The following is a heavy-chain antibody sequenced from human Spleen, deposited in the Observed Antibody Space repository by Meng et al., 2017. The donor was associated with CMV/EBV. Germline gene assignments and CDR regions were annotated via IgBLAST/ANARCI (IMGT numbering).Heavy chain of an antibody. CDR2: IRYDGRNT. J-gene: IGHJ4*02. CDR3: AKGGYSSSWYMGGFDQ. Sequence: GESLKISCTASRFSFSDFGMHWVRQAPGKGLEGVAFIRYDGRNTYYVDPVKGRFTISRDNSKSTLYLQMSSLRVEDTSVYFCAKGGYSSSWYMGGFDQWGQGTLVTVSS. V-gene: IGHV3-30*02. CDR1: RFSFSDFG. D-gene: IGHD6-13*01.